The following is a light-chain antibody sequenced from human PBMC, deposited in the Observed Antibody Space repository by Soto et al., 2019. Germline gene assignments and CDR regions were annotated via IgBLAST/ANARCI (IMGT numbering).Light chain of an antibody. V-gene: IGKV2-28*01. J-gene: IGKJ1*01. CDR1: QSLLHSNGYNY. Sequence: EMVVTQSPLSLPVTPGEPASISCRSSQSLLHSNGYNYLDWYLQKPGQSPQLLIYLGSNRASGVPDRFSGSGSGTDFTLKISKVEAEDVGVYYCMQALQTWTFGQGTKVDI. CDR3: MQALQTWT. CDR2: LGS.